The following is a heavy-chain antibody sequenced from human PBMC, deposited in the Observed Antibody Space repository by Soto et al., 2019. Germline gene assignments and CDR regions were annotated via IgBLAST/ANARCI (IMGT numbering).Heavy chain of an antibody. CDR3: VLVDNYVTPTPKDV. CDR2: ISPYTGNT. J-gene: IGHJ6*02. V-gene: IGHV1-18*01. Sequence: QVQLVQSGDEVKKPGASVKVSCKASGYIFVNYGIAWVRQAPGQGLEWMGWISPYTGNTHSATKIQGRLTMTTDTCTSTAYLGLGSLTSDATAVYYCVLVDNYVTPTPKDVCGQGTTVTVS. D-gene: IGHD3-16*01. CDR1: GYIFVNYG.